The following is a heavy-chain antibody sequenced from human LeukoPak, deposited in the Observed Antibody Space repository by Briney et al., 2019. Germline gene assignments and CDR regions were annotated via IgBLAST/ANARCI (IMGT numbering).Heavy chain of an antibody. J-gene: IGHJ4*02. CDR2: GHYSGTT. CDR1: GVSINSHY. V-gene: IGHV4-59*08. Sequence: SETLSLTGTVSGVSINSHYWSWIRQSPGKGLEWIAYGHYSGTTNYNPSLKSRVTISLDTSKNQFSLKLTSVSAADTAMYYCARHGTGTGYPLDYWGLGTLVTVSS. D-gene: IGHD3/OR15-3a*01. CDR3: ARHGTGTGYPLDY.